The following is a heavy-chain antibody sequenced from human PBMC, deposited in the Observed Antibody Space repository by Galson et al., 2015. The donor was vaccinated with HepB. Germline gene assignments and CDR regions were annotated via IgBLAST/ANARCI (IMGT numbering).Heavy chain of an antibody. CDR3: AKVLEMATIRAAGH. CDR1: GFTFSSYA. D-gene: IGHD5-24*01. CDR2: ISGSGGST. Sequence: SLRLSCAASGFTFSSYAMSWVRQAPGKGLEWVSAISGSGGSTYYADSVKGRFTISRDNSKNTLYLQMNSLRAEDTAVCYCAKVLEMATIRAAGHWGQGTLVTVSS. J-gene: IGHJ4*02. V-gene: IGHV3-23*01.